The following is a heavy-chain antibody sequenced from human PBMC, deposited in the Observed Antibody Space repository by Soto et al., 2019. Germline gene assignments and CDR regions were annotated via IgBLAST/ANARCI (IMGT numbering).Heavy chain of an antibody. J-gene: IGHJ4*02. V-gene: IGHV1-18*04. Sequence: ASVKVSCKVSGSTFTSNGIGWVRQAPGQGLEWMGWISTYNENMDTAPQLQGRLTMTTDTSTTTAYMELTNLKFDDTALYYCAYVGGYSTGHYPFDLRGQGTPVTVSS. CDR3: AYVGGYSTGHYPFDL. CDR2: ISTYNENM. CDR1: GSTFTSNG. D-gene: IGHD5-18*01.